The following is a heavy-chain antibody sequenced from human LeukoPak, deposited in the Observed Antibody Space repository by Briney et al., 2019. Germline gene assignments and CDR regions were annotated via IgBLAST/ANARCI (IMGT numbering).Heavy chain of an antibody. CDR3: ARANRVSWLLLPSFDY. J-gene: IGHJ4*02. CDR2: INHSGST. V-gene: IGHV4-34*01. CDR1: GGSFSGCY. D-gene: IGHD3-22*01. Sequence: SETLSLTCAVYGGSFSGCYWSWVRQPPGKGLEWIGEINHSGSTNYNPSLKSRVTISVDTSKNQFSLKLSSVTAADTAVYYCARANRVSWLLLPSFDYWGQGTLVTVSS.